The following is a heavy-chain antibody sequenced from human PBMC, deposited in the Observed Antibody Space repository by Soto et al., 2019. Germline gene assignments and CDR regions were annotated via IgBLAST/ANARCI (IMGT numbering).Heavy chain of an antibody. V-gene: IGHV1-69*13. J-gene: IGHJ4*02. CDR1: GGTFSRFA. CDR3: ARDWGLRLGELSLFDY. Sequence: ASVKVSCKSSGGTFSRFAISWVRQAPGQGLEWVGGIIPVFGTANYAHKFRGRATITADESTTTAHMELSSLRSDDTAVYYCARDWGLRLGELSLFDYWGQGTPVTVSS. D-gene: IGHD3-16*02. CDR2: IIPVFGTA.